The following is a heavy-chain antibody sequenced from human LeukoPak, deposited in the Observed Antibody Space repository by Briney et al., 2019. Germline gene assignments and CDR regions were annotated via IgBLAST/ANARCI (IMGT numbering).Heavy chain of an antibody. CDR1: GYSFTSYW. J-gene: IGHJ6*03. CDR2: IYPGDSDT. D-gene: IGHD3-10*01. Sequence: GESLKISCKGSGYSFTSYWTGWVRQMPGKVLEWRGIIYPGDSDTRYSPSFQGQVTISADKSISTAYLQWSSLKASDTAMYYCARLRVHMVRGSNSRYMDVWGKGTTVTVSS. V-gene: IGHV5-51*01. CDR3: ARLRVHMVRGSNSRYMDV.